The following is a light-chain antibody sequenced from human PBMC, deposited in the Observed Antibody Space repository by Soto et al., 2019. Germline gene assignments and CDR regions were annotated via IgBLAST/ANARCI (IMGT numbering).Light chain of an antibody. CDR3: QQYGSSPAT. J-gene: IGKJ5*01. V-gene: IGKV3-11*01. CDR1: QSVGTF. CDR2: DAS. Sequence: EIVLTQSPATLSLSPGERATLSCRASQSVGTFFAWYQQKPGQAPRLLIYDASNRATGIPARFSGSGSGTDFTLTISSLEPEDFAVYYCQQYGSSPATFGGGTRLEI.